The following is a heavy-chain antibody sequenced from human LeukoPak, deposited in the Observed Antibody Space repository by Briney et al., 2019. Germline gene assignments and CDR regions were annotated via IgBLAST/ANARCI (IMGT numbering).Heavy chain of an antibody. V-gene: IGHV3-23*01. J-gene: IGHJ4*02. CDR3: AKPPPDSSSWLFDY. CDR1: GFTFSTYV. CDR2: ISANGGST. Sequence: GGSLRLSCAASGFTFSTYVMSWVRQAPGKGLEWVSTISANGGSTYYTDSVKGRFTISRDNSKNTLYLQMNSLRAEDTAVYHCAKPPPDSSSWLFDYWGQGTLVTVSS. D-gene: IGHD6-13*01.